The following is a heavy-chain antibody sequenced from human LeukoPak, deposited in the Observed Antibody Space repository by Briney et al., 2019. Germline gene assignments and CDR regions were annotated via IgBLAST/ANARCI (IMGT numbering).Heavy chain of an antibody. CDR3: ASRSFHYASSGYYPDAFDI. J-gene: IGHJ3*02. D-gene: IGHD3-22*01. CDR1: GYSFPTSW. V-gene: IGHV5-51*01. CDR2: IYPGDSDT. Sequence: GESLRISCRGSGYSFPTSWIGWVRQMPGKGLEWMGIIYPGDSDTRYSPPFQGQVTMSVDKSISTAYLQWSSLKASDTAMYYCASRSFHYASSGYYPDAFDIWGQGTMVTVSP.